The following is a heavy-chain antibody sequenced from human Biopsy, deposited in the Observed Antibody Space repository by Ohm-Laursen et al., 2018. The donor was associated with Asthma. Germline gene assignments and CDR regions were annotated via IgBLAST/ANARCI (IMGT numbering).Heavy chain of an antibody. CDR1: GGSINIGDYY. CDR3: ARRGGLERYFDY. CDR2: IYYSGST. V-gene: IGHV4-30-4*02. D-gene: IGHD3-16*01. Sequence: SDTLSLTCTVSGGSINIGDYYWSWIRQHPVKGLEWIGYIYYSGSTYYNPSLKSRVSISLDTSKNQFSLKLSSVTAADTAVYFCARRGGLERYFDYWGQGTLVTVSS. J-gene: IGHJ4*02.